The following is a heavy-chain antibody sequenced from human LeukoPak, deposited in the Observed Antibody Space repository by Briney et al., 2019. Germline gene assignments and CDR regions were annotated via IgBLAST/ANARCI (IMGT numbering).Heavy chain of an antibody. V-gene: IGHV3-21*01. J-gene: IGHJ6*02. CDR2: ISTRSIYI. Sequence: GGSLGLSCAASGFSISTYEMNWVRQAPGKGLEWVSSISTRSIYIYYADSVKGRFTISRDNAKNSLYLQMSSLSAEDTAVYYCAREWCSGNSCPGRNYYGMDVWGQGTAVNVSS. D-gene: IGHD2-2*01. CDR3: AREWCSGNSCPGRNYYGMDV. CDR1: GFSISTYE.